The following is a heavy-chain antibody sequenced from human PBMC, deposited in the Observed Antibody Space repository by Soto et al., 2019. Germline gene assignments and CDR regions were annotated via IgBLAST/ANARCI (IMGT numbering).Heavy chain of an antibody. CDR2: ISYDGSNK. Sequence: PGGSLRLSCAASGFTFSSYGMHWVRQAPGKGLEWVAVISYDGSNKYYADSVKGRFTISRDNSKNTLYLQMNSLRAEDTAVYYCAKEGLPLYNNFDYWGQGTLVTVSS. CDR3: AKEGLPLYNNFDY. J-gene: IGHJ4*02. V-gene: IGHV3-30*18. CDR1: GFTFSSYG. D-gene: IGHD1-20*01.